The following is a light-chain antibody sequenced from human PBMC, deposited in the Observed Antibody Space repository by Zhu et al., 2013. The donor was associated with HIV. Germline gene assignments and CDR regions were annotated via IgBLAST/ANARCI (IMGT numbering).Light chain of an antibody. CDR3: QQYGSSPRT. J-gene: IGKJ1*01. CDR2: GAS. Sequence: DIVLTQSPGTLSLSPGERATLSCGASQSVGSTFLAWYQQKPGQAPRLLIYGASSRATGIPDRFSGSGSGTDFTLTISRLEPEDFAVYYCQQYGSSPRTFGQGTKVEI. V-gene: IGKV3-20*01. CDR1: QSVGSTF.